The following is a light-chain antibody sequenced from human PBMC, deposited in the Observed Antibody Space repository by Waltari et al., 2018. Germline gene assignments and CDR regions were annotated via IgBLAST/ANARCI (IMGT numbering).Light chain of an antibody. CDR3: QHYLRLPVT. J-gene: IGKJ1*01. CDR1: QSVSRA. V-gene: IGKV3-20*01. Sequence: EIVLTQSPGTLSLSLGERATVSCRSSQSVSRALAWYQQKPGQAPRLLIYGPPTRATGIPERFSGSGSGTAFSLTISRLEPDDFAVYYCQHYLRLPVTFGQGTTVEI. CDR2: GPP.